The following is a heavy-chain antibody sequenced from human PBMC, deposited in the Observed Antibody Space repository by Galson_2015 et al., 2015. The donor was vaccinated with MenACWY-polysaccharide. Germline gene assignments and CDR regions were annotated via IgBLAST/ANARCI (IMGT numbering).Heavy chain of an antibody. D-gene: IGHD1-26*01. Sequence: LTCTVSGGSIASGSYYWSWIRQPAGKGLEWIGRIYSSGSTNYNPSLKSRVTISIDTSKNQVSLGLSSVTAADTAVYYCTRGHFRTVGATSWFHPWGQGTLVTVSS. J-gene: IGHJ5*01. CDR2: IYSSGST. CDR1: GGSIASGSYY. V-gene: IGHV4-61*02. CDR3: TRGHFRTVGATSWFHP.